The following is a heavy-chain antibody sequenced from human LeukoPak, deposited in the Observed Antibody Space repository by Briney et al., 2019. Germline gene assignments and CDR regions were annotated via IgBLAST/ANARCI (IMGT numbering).Heavy chain of an antibody. Sequence: SETLSLTCTVSGGSISSSSYYWGWIRQPPGKGLEWIGEINHGGSTNYNPSLKSRVTISVDTSKNQFSLKLSSVTAADTAVYYCARVIGYGSGNYFDYWGQGTLVTVSS. CDR1: GGSISSSSYY. CDR3: ARVIGYGSGNYFDY. D-gene: IGHD3-10*01. CDR2: INHGGST. J-gene: IGHJ4*02. V-gene: IGHV4-39*07.